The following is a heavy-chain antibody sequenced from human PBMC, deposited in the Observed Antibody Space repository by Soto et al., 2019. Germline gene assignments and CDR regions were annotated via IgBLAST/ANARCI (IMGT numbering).Heavy chain of an antibody. V-gene: IGHV4-34*02. Sequence: QVQLEQWGAGLLKPSETLSLTCAVYDGSFSGYYWSWVRLSPGKGLERIGEISHSGNTNYSPSLKSRVTISVETSTNHFSLNLRSVTAADSGVYYFVRVSCGGGSCYLTSRYPYYVFDVWGQGTTVTVSS. CDR1: DGSFSGYY. D-gene: IGHD2-15*01. J-gene: IGHJ6*02. CDR3: VRVSCGGGSCYLTSRYPYYVFDV. CDR2: ISHSGNT.